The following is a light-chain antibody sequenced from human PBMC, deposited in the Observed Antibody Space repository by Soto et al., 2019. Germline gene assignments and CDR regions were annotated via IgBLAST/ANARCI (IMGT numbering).Light chain of an antibody. Sequence: QPVLTQPASVSGSPGQSITISCTGTSSDVGGYNYVSWYQQHSGKAPKLMMYEVSNRPSGVSNRFSGSKSGNTASLTISGLQAEDEAHYYCSSYTSSSTVVFGGGTQLTVL. CDR2: EVS. CDR3: SSYTSSSTVV. CDR1: SSDVGGYNY. J-gene: IGLJ2*01. V-gene: IGLV2-14*01.